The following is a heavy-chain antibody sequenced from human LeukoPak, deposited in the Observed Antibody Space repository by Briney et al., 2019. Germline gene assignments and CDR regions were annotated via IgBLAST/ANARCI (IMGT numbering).Heavy chain of an antibody. CDR1: GGSISSGGYY. J-gene: IGHJ5*02. D-gene: IGHD3-16*01. Sequence: PSQTLSLTCTVSGGSISSGGYYWSWIRQHPGKGLEWIGYIYYSGSTYYNPSLKSRVTISVDTSKNQFSLKLSSVTAADTAVYYCASIPSERFWFDPWGQGTLVTVSS. CDR3: ASIPSERFWFDP. V-gene: IGHV4-31*03. CDR2: IYYSGST.